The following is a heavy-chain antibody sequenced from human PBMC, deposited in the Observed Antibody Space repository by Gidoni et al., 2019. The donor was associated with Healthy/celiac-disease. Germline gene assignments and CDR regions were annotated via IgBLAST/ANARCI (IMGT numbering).Heavy chain of an antibody. J-gene: IGHJ6*02. D-gene: IGHD5-12*01. CDR1: GFTFSSYW. Sequence: EVQLVESGGGLVQPGGSLRLSCAASGFTFSSYWMSWVRQAPGKGLEWVANIKQDGSEKYYVDSVKGRFTISRDNAKNSLYLQMNSLRAEDTAVYYCARDEAVATYYYYYGMDVWGQGTTVTVSS. V-gene: IGHV3-7*01. CDR3: ARDEAVATYYYYYGMDV. CDR2: IKQDGSEK.